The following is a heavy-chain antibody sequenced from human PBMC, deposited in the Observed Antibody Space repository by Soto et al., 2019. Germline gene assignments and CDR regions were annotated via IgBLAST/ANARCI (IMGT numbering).Heavy chain of an antibody. J-gene: IGHJ4*02. CDR2: IKLDGREK. D-gene: IGHD5-12*01. Sequence: GGSLRLSCSASGFIFRRYWMAWVRQAPGKGLEWVATIKLDGREKNYLDSVEGRFTISRDNAENSLSLQMSSLRAEDTAVYYCARDHGYNYKYFDYWGRGTLVTVSS. CDR3: ARDHGYNYKYFDY. CDR1: GFIFRRYW. V-gene: IGHV3-7*01.